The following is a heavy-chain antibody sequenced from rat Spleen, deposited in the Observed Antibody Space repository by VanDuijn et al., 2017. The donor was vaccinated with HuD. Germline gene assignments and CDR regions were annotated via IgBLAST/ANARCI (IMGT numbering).Heavy chain of an antibody. V-gene: IGHV3-1*01. D-gene: IGHD3-1*01. J-gene: IGHJ1*01. CDR1: GHSITSSY. CDR3: ASSRDALGYFDF. CDR2: ISYSGST. Sequence: EVQLQESGPGLVKPSQSLSLTCSVTGHSITSSYRWNWIRKFPGNKLEWMGYISYSGSTSYNPSLKSRISITRDTSKNQFFLQLNSVTTEDTATYYCASSRDALGYFDFWGPGTMVTVSS.